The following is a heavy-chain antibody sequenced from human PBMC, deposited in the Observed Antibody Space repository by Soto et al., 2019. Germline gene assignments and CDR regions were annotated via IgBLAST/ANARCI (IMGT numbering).Heavy chain of an antibody. D-gene: IGHD3-10*01. J-gene: IGHJ6*02. CDR3: ARGGNVLQHLYGMDV. Sequence: QVQLQQWGAGLLKPSETLSLTCAVYGGSFGGYYWSWIRQPPGKGLEWIGEINHSGSTNYNPSLKSRVTISVDTSKNQFSLKLSSVTAADTAVYYCARGGNVLQHLYGMDVWGQGTTVTVSS. CDR1: GGSFGGYY. CDR2: INHSGST. V-gene: IGHV4-34*01.